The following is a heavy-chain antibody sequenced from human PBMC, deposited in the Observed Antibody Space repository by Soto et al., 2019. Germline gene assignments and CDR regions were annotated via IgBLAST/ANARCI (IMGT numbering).Heavy chain of an antibody. Sequence: PAETLSLTCSVSGSSISPYYWSWLRQPPGEGLQWIGYIHYSGSTRYNPSLRSRVTISVDTSKNQFSLRLNSVTAADTAVYFCVRVGGYYGDYPNFDYWGQGTLVTVSS. CDR1: GSSISPYY. V-gene: IGHV4-59*01. D-gene: IGHD4-17*01. CDR3: VRVGGYYGDYPNFDY. J-gene: IGHJ4*02. CDR2: IHYSGST.